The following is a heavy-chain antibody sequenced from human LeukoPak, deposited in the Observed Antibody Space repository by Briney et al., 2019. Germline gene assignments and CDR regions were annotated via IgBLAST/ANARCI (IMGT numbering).Heavy chain of an antibody. CDR2: ISAYNGNT. CDR3: ARDDPRYSYGGDY. V-gene: IGHV1-18*04. D-gene: IGHD5-18*01. Sequence: ASVKVSCKASGYTFTNYGISWVRQAPGQGLEWMGWISAYNGNTNYAQKLQGRVTMTTDTSTTTAYMELRSLRSDDTALYYCARDDPRYSYGGDYWGQEPWSPSPQ. J-gene: IGHJ4*01. CDR1: GYTFTNYG.